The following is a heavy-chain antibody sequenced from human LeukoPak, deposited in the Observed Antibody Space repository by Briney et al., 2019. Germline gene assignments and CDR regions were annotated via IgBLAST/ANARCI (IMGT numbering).Heavy chain of an antibody. D-gene: IGHD2-2*01. CDR1: EFTFSSYG. CDR2: IRFDGRDK. V-gene: IGHV3-30*02. CDR3: AKDRYSTSSTFTVNPFDY. Sequence: PGGSLRLSCAASEFTFSSYGMSWVRQAPGKGLEWVAFIRFDGRDKYYADSVKGRFTISRDNSKSTLDLQMNSLRVEDTAVYYCAKDRYSTSSTFTVNPFDYWGQGILVTVSS. J-gene: IGHJ4*02.